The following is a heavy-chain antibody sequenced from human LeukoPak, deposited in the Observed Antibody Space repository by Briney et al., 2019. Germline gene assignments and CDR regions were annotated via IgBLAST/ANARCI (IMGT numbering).Heavy chain of an antibody. D-gene: IGHD2-15*01. CDR3: ARAAPGRARDY. J-gene: IGHJ4*02. CDR1: GFTFSDYW. CDR2: IKHDGSEG. V-gene: IGHV3-7*01. Sequence: GGSLRLSCAASGFTFSDYWMSWVRQAPGKGLEWVANIKHDGSEGYYVDSVKGRFTISRDNPKNSVYLQMNSLRVEDTAVYYCARAAPGRARDYWGQGTLVTVSS.